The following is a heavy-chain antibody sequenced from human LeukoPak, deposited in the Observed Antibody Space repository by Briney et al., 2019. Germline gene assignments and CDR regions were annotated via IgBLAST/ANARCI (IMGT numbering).Heavy chain of an antibody. D-gene: IGHD4-17*01. CDR1: GGIFNRYA. CDR3: AYGDYVGGFDY. V-gene: IGHV1-69*05. CDR2: IIPIFGTA. J-gene: IGHJ4*02. Sequence: GSSVKVSCKASGGIFNRYAISWVRQAPGQGLEWMGGIIPIFGTANYAQKFQGRVTITTDESTSTDYMELSSLRSEDTAVYYCAYGDYVGGFDYWGQGTLVTVSS.